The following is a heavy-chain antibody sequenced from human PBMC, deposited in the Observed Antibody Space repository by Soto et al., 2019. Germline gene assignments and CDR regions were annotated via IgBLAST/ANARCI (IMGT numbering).Heavy chain of an antibody. J-gene: IGHJ6*02. CDR3: ARQFRYSSSHLLLEGYYGMDV. D-gene: IGHD6-13*01. CDR2: IYPGDSDT. Sequence: GESLKISCKGSGYSFTSYWIGWVRQMPGKGLEWMGIIYPGDSDTRYSPSFQGQVTISADKSISTAYLQWSSLKASDTAMYYCARQFRYSSSHLLLEGYYGMDVWGQGTTVTVSS. V-gene: IGHV5-51*01. CDR1: GYSFTSYW.